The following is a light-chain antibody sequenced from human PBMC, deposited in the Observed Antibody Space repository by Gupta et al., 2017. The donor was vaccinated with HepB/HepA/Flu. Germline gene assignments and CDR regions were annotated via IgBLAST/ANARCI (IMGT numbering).Light chain of an antibody. J-gene: IGLJ2*01. CDR1: SSNIGAGYD. V-gene: IGLV1-40*01. CDR2: GNS. CDR3: QSYDSSLGVV. Sequence: QSVLTQPPSVSGAPRQRVNISCTGSSSNIGAGYDVHWYQQLPGTAPKLLIYGNSNRPSGVPDRFSGSKSGTSASLAITGLQAEDEADYYCQSYDSSLGVVFGGGTKLTVL.